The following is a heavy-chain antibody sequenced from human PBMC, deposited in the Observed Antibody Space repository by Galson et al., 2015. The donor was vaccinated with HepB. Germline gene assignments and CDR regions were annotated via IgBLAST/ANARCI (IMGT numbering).Heavy chain of an antibody. CDR1: GFTFSNYW. V-gene: IGHV3-7*01. D-gene: IGHD6-13*01. J-gene: IGHJ5*02. Sequence: SLRLSCAASGFTFSNYWMSWVRQVPGKGLEWVANIKHDGSEKNYVGSVKGRFTISRDNAKNSLNLQMNSLRAEDTAVYYCARGGSSWNHWGQGTLVTVSS. CDR2: IKHDGSEK. CDR3: ARGGSSWNH.